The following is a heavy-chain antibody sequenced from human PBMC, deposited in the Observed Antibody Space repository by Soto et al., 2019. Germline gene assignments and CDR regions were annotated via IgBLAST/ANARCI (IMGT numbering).Heavy chain of an antibody. CDR1: GFTFSSYS. V-gene: IGHV3-48*02. CDR2: ISSSSSTI. CDR3: ARDFHFDY. Sequence: GGSLRLSCAASGFTFSSYSMNWVRQAPGKGLEWVSYISSSSSTIYYADSVKGRFTISRDNAKNSLYLQMNSLGDEDTAVYYCARDFHFDYWGQGTLVTVSS. J-gene: IGHJ4*02.